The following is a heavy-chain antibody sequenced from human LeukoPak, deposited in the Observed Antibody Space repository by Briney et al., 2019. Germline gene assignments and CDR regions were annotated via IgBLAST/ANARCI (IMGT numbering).Heavy chain of an antibody. J-gene: IGHJ6*02. V-gene: IGHV1-18*01. CDR1: GDSFSNYG. CDR3: ASGSYLWGGMDV. D-gene: IGHD1-26*01. CDR2: ISADSGDR. Sequence: ASAKVSCKASGDSFSNYGFAWVRQAPGQGLEWMGWISADSGDRYYAQNFQHRVTMTTDTSTTTGYMELRSLRSDDTAVYYCASGSYLWGGMDVWGQGTTVTVSS.